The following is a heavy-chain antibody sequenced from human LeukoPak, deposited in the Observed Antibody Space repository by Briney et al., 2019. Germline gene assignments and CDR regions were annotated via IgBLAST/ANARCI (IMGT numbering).Heavy chain of an antibody. J-gene: IGHJ4*02. CDR3: AKDYSSSWYSYAYYFDY. V-gene: IGHV3-30*02. CDR2: IRYDGGNK. CDR1: GFTFSSYG. Sequence: GGSLRLSCAASGFTFSSYGMHWVRQAPGKGLEWVAFIRYDGGNKYYADSVKGRSTISRDNSKNTLYLQMNSLRAEDTAVYYCAKDYSSSWYSYAYYFDYWGQGTLVTVSS. D-gene: IGHD6-13*01.